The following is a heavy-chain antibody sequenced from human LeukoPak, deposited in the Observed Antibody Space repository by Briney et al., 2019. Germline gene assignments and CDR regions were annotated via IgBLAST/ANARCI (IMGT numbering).Heavy chain of an antibody. CDR2: LYSGGST. CDR3: ARDHPGTTMWD. CDR1: GFTVSSNY. V-gene: IGHV3-66*01. D-gene: IGHD4-17*01. J-gene: IGHJ4*02. Sequence: GGSLRLSCAASGFTVSSNYMSWVRQAPGKGLEWVSVLYSGGSTYYADSVKGRFTISRDNSKNTLYLQMNSLRAEDTAVYYCARDHPGTTMWDWGQGTLVTVSS.